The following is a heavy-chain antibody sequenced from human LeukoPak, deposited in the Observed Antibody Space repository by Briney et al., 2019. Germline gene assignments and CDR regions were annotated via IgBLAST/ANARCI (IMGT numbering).Heavy chain of an antibody. CDR2: ISGTGGST. CDR1: GFTVSSNF. Sequence: GGSLRLSCAASGFTVSSNFMSWVRQAPGKGLEWVSTISGTGGSTYYADSVKGRFTISRDNSKNTPYLQMNSLRAEDTAVYYCAKQSYSSAGGPYWGQGTLVTVSS. V-gene: IGHV3-23*01. J-gene: IGHJ4*02. CDR3: AKQSYSSAGGPY. D-gene: IGHD6-19*01.